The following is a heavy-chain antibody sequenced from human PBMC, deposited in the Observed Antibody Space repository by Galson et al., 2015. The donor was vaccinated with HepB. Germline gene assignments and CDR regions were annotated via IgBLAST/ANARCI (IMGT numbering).Heavy chain of an antibody. Sequence: SLRLSCAASGFTFSSYSMNWVRQAPGKGLEWVSYISSSSSTIYYADSVKGRFTISRDNAKNSLYLQMNSLRAEDTAVYYCARDEALTPYCGGDCWEKYYYYYYGMDVWGQGTTVTVSS. J-gene: IGHJ6*02. CDR2: ISSSSSTI. V-gene: IGHV3-48*01. CDR3: ARDEALTPYCGGDCWEKYYYYYYGMDV. D-gene: IGHD2-21*02. CDR1: GFTFSSYS.